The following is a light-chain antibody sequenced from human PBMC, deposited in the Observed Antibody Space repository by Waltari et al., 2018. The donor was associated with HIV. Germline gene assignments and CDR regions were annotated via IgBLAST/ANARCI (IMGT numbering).Light chain of an antibody. CDR3: QVWDSSSDPVV. V-gene: IGLV3-21*02. Sequence: SYVLTPPPSLSLAPGQTARIPCGGNNIRSKSVHWYQQKPGQAPVLVVYDDGDRPSGIPERFSGSNSGNTATLTISRVEAGDEADYYCQVWDSSSDPVVFGGGTKLTVL. CDR1: NIRSKS. J-gene: IGLJ2*01. CDR2: DDG.